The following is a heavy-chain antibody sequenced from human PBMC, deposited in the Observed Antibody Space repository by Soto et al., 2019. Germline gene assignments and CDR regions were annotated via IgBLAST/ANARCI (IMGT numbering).Heavy chain of an antibody. V-gene: IGHV3-23*01. CDR1: GFTFSSYA. Sequence: GGSLRLSCAASGFTFSSYAMSWVRQAPGKGLEWVSAISGSGGSTYYADSVKGRFTISRDNSKNTLYLQMNSLRAEDTAVYYCAKGGNYDFWSGYYPSYYFDYWGQGTLVTVSS. CDR2: ISGSGGST. CDR3: AKGGNYDFWSGYYPSYYFDY. D-gene: IGHD3-3*01. J-gene: IGHJ4*02.